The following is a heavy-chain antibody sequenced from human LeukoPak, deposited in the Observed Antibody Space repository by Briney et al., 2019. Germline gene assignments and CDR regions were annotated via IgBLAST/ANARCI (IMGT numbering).Heavy chain of an antibody. CDR3: AKGGGSATASGTRYFDY. V-gene: IGHV3-30*02. CDR1: GFTFSSYA. D-gene: IGHD6-13*01. CDR2: TQYDGSSN. Sequence: GGSLRLSCAASGFTFSSYAMHWVRQAPGKGLEWVTFTQYDGSSNYQADSVKGRFTISRDNSKNTLYLQMNSLRAEDTAVYYCAKGGGSATASGTRYFDYWGQGTLVTVSS. J-gene: IGHJ4*02.